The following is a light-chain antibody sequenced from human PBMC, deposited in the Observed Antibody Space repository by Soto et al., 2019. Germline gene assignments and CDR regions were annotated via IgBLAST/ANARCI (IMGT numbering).Light chain of an antibody. Sequence: DIQMTQSPSSLSASVGDRVTITCRASQSISNYLNWYQQKPGKAPKLLTYAASSLQSGVPSRFSGSGSGTDFTLTISSLQPADFATYYCQKSYSLPYTFGQGTKLEIK. CDR2: AAS. V-gene: IGKV1-39*01. CDR1: QSISNY. J-gene: IGKJ2*01. CDR3: QKSYSLPYT.